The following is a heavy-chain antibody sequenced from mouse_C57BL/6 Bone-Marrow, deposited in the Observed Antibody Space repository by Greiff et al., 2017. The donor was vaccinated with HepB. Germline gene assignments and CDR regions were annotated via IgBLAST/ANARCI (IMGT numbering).Heavy chain of an antibody. CDR1: GYAFTNYL. J-gene: IGHJ2*01. CDR2: INPGSGGT. V-gene: IGHV1-54*01. CDR3: ARDRSPYFDY. Sequence: QVQLKESGAELVRPGTSVKVSCKASGYAFTNYLIEWVKQRPGQGLEWIGVINPGSGGTNYNEKFKGKATLTADKSSSTAYMQLSSLTSEDSAVYFCARDRSPYFDYWGQGTTLTVSS.